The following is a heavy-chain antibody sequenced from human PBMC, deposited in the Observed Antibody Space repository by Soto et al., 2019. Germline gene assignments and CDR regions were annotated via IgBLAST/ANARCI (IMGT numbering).Heavy chain of an antibody. CDR2: ISATGGNI. Sequence: GGSLRLSFVASGFTFSYYAMTWVRQAPGKGLEWVATISATGGNIEYTDSLKGRFTISRDNSKNTLYLQLNGLTSDDTAVHYCAKVAGGLGYFDLWGRGTLVTVSS. CDR1: GFTFSYYA. J-gene: IGHJ2*01. CDR3: AKVAGGLGYFDL. D-gene: IGHD3-16*01. V-gene: IGHV3-23*01.